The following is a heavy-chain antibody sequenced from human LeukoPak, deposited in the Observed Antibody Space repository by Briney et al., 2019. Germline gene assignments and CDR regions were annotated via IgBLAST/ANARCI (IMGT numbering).Heavy chain of an antibody. CDR2: ISGSGGST. D-gene: IGHD1-26*01. J-gene: IGHJ4*02. CDR1: GFTFSSYA. Sequence: GGSLRLSCAASGFTFSSYAMSRVRQAPGKGLEWISAISGSGGSTYYADSVKGRFTISRDNSKNTLYLQMNSLRAEDTAVYYCAKVHIVGATTLNGYDYWGQGTLVTVSS. CDR3: AKVHIVGATTLNGYDY. V-gene: IGHV3-23*01.